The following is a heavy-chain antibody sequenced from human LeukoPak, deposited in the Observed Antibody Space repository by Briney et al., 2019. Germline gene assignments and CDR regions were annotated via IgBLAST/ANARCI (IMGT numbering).Heavy chain of an antibody. J-gene: IGHJ5*02. CDR1: GFTFSSYG. CDR2: MWYDGSNK. D-gene: IGHD3-10*01. CDR3: AREDYYGSGSGFDP. Sequence: PGRSLRLSCAASGFTFSSYGMHWVRQAPGKGLEWVAVMWYDGSNKYYADSVKGRFTISRDNSKNTLYLQMNSLRAEDTAVYYCAREDYYGSGSGFDPWGQGTLVTVSS. V-gene: IGHV3-33*01.